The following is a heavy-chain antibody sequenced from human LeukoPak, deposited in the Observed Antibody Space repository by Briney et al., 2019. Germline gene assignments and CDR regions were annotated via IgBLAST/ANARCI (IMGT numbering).Heavy chain of an antibody. CDR2: IYYSGST. V-gene: IGHV4-59*01. D-gene: IGHD3-22*01. J-gene: IGHJ6*03. CDR3: ARSSEGRYYYDSSGYSYYYYYMDV. CDR1: GGSISSNY. Sequence: SETLSLTCTVSGGSISSNYWSWIRQPPGKGLEWIGYIYYSGSTNYNPSLKSRVTISVDTSKNQFSLKLNSVTAADTAVYYCARSSEGRYYYDSSGYSYYYYYMDVWGKGTTVTISS.